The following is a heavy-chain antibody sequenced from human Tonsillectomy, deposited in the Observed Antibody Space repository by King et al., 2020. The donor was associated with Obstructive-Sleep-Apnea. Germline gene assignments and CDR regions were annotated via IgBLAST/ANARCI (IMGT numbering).Heavy chain of an antibody. CDR3: AKDLRYCSSTSCYGGNYYFDY. CDR1: GFTFSSYA. CDR2: IIGSGGST. Sequence: VQLVESGGGLVQPGGSLRLSCAASGFTFSSYAMRWVRQAPGTGLEWVPGIIGSGGSTYYADSVKGRFTISTDNSKNTLYLQMNSLRAEDTAVTYCAKDLRYCSSTSCYGGNYYFDYWGQGTLVTVSS. J-gene: IGHJ4*02. V-gene: IGHV3-23*04. D-gene: IGHD2-2*01.